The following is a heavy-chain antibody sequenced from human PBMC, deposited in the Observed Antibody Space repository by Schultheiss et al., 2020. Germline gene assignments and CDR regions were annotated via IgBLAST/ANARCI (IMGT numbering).Heavy chain of an antibody. CDR2: ISAYNGNT. J-gene: IGHJ4*02. V-gene: IGHV1-18*01. D-gene: IGHD1-26*01. Sequence: ASVKVSCKASGYTFTSYGISWVRQAPGQGLEWMGWISAYNGNTNYAQKFQDRVTMTTDTSTSTAYMELRSLRSDDTAVYYCARCIVGATNDYWGQGTLVTVSS. CDR1: GYTFTSYG. CDR3: ARCIVGATNDY.